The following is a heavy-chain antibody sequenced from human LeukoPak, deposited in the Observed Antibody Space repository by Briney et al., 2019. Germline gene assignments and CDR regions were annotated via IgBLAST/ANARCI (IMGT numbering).Heavy chain of an antibody. Sequence: GGSLRLPCATSGFTFSNFDLHWVRQATGEGLEWVSAIGTAGDTYYPDSVKGRFTISRDNAKNSFYLQMNNLRAGDTAVYYCSRGGAPAGYAYDIWGHGTVVTVSS. CDR1: GFTFSNFD. V-gene: IGHV3-13*01. J-gene: IGHJ3*02. D-gene: IGHD6-13*01. CDR3: SRGGAPAGYAYDI. CDR2: IGTAGDT.